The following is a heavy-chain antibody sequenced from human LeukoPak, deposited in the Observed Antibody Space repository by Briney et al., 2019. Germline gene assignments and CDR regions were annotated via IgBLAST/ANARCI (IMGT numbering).Heavy chain of an antibody. V-gene: IGHV3-21*01. Sequence: PGGSLRLSCAASGFTFSSYSMNWVRQAPGKGLGWVSSISSSSSYIYYADSVKGRFTISRDNAKNSLYLQMNSLRAEDTAVYYCARESIAARRFGYYYYYMDVWGKGTTVTVSS. D-gene: IGHD6-6*01. CDR2: ISSSSSYI. J-gene: IGHJ6*03. CDR1: GFTFSSYS. CDR3: ARESIAARRFGYYYYYMDV.